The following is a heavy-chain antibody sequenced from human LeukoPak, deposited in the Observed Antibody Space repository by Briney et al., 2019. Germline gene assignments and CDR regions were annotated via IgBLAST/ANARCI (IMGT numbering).Heavy chain of an antibody. CDR3: AKGGYCSSTSCYVGWFDP. CDR1: GFTFSSYV. D-gene: IGHD2-2*01. V-gene: IGHV3-23*01. J-gene: IGHJ5*02. CDR2: ISGGGGST. Sequence: GGSLRLSCAASGFTFSSYVMNWVRQAPGKGLEWVSVISGGGGSTYYAGSVKGRFTISRDNSKNTSFLQMNSLRAEDTAVYYCAKGGYCSSTSCYVGWFDPWGQGTLVTVSS.